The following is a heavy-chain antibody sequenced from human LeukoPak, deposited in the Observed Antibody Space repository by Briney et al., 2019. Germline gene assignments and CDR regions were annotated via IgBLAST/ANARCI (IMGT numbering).Heavy chain of an antibody. J-gene: IGHJ3*02. CDR2: ISAYNGNT. V-gene: IGHV1-18*01. CDR1: GYTFTSYG. Sequence: ASVKVSCKASGYTFTSYGISWVRQAPGQGLEWRGWISAYNGNTNYAQKLQGRVTMTTDTSTSTAYVVPRRLGSDDTAVYYCARGTPLYCSGGSCYSTYAFDIWGQGTMVTVSS. CDR3: ARGTPLYCSGGSCYSTYAFDI. D-gene: IGHD2-15*01.